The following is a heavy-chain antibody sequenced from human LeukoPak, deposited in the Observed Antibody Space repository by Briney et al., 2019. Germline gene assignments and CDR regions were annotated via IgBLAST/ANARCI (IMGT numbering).Heavy chain of an antibody. CDR2: VIPILGTA. J-gene: IGHJ4*02. CDR3: ARAWAYGDFGSGVFF. D-gene: IGHD3-3*01. V-gene: IGHV1-69*10. Sequence: SVKVSCKASGGTFTSYGIIWVRQAPGQGLEWMGGVIPILGTANYAQKFQGRVTITADKSTSTAYMELSSLRSEDTAVYYCARAWAYGDFGSGVFFWGQGTLVTVSS. CDR1: GGTFTSYG.